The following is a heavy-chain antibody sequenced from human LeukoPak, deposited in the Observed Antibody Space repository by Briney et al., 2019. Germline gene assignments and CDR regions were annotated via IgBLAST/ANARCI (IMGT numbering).Heavy chain of an antibody. CDR1: GGSISSYY. V-gene: IGHV4-4*07. Sequence: SETLSLTCIVSGGSISSYYWSWIRQPAGKGLEWIGRIYTSGSTNYNPSLKSRLTISLDTSKRQFSLNLNSVTVADTALYYCARDYGGGWYQIDYWGQGTLVTVSS. D-gene: IGHD6-19*01. J-gene: IGHJ4*02. CDR3: ARDYGGGWYQIDY. CDR2: IYTSGST.